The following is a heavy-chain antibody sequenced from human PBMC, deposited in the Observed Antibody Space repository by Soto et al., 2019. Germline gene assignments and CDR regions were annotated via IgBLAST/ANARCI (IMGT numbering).Heavy chain of an antibody. V-gene: IGHV4-34*01. Sequence: SETLSLTCAVYGGSFSGFYWNWIRQPPGKGLEWIGEINDSGSTKYNPSLKSRVTISVDTSKNQFSLKLSSVTAADTAVYYCARWGYCRNSICYPFDYWGQGILVTVSS. D-gene: IGHD2-2*01. J-gene: IGHJ4*02. CDR3: ARWGYCRNSICYPFDY. CDR1: GGSFSGFY. CDR2: INDSGST.